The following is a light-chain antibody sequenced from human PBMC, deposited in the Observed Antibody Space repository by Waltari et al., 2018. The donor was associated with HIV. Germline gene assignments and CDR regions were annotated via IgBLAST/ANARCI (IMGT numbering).Light chain of an antibody. J-gene: IGLJ2*01. CDR3: CSYVSNVI. CDR1: SSDVATYKL. Sequence: QSALTQPASVSGSPGQPITISCPRTSSDVATYKLVSWYQQHPGKAPKLMIDEVSKRPSGVSDRFSGSKSGDTASLTISGLQAEDEADYYCCSYVSNVIFGGGTKLTVL. CDR2: EVS. V-gene: IGLV2-23*02.